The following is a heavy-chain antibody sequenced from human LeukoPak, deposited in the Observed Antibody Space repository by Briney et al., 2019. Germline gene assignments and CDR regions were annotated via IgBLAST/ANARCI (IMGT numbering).Heavy chain of an antibody. V-gene: IGHV3-21*01. D-gene: IGHD3-10*01. CDR3: ARARDYYGSGSYYNIDY. J-gene: IGHJ4*02. CDR1: GFTFSSYS. Sequence: GGSLRLSCEASGFTFSSYSMNWVRQAPGKGLEWVSSISSSSSYIYYADSVKGRFTISRDNAKTSLYLQMNSLGAEDTAVYYCARARDYYGSGSYYNIDYWGQGTLVTVSS. CDR2: ISSSSSYI.